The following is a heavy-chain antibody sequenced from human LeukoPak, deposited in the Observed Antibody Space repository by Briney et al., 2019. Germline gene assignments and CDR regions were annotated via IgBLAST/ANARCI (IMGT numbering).Heavy chain of an antibody. V-gene: IGHV1-18*01. CDR3: ARASLYYDILTGYSGNNWFDP. J-gene: IGHJ5*02. CDR2: ISAYNGNT. CDR1: GYTFTSYG. D-gene: IGHD3-9*01. Sequence: SVKVSCKASGYTFTSYGISWVRQAPGQGLEWMGWISAYNGNTNYAQKLQGRVTMTTDTSTSTAYMELRSLRSDNTAVYYCARASLYYDILTGYSGNNWFDPWGQGTLVTVSS.